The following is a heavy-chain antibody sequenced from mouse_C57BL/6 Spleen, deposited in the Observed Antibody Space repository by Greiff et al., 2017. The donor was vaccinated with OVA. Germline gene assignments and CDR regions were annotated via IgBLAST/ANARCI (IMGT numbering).Heavy chain of an antibody. CDR3: AQTAQATSFAY. D-gene: IGHD3-2*02. CDR2: IYPGDGDT. CDR1: GYAFSSSW. J-gene: IGHJ3*01. V-gene: IGHV1-82*01. Sequence: VQVVESGPELVKPGASVKISCKASGYAFSSSWMNWVKQRPGKGLEWIGRIYPGDGDTNYNGKFKGKATLTADKSSSTAYMQLSSLTSEDSAVYFCAQTAQATSFAYWGQGTLVTVSA.